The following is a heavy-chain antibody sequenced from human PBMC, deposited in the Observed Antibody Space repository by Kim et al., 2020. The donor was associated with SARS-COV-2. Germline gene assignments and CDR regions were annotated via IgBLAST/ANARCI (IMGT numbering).Heavy chain of an antibody. CDR2: IYYSGST. CDR3: ARGILITIFGVVAHLDY. J-gene: IGHJ4*02. CDR1: GGTISSGGYY. D-gene: IGHD3-3*01. V-gene: IGHV4-31*03. Sequence: SETLSLTCTVSGGTISSGGYYWSWIRQHPGKGLEWIGYIYYSGSTYYNPFLKSRATISVDTSKNQFSLKLSSVTAADTAVYYCARGILITIFGVVAHLDYWGQGTLVTVSS.